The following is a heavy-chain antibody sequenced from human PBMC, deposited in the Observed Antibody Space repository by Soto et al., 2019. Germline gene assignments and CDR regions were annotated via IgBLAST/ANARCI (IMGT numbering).Heavy chain of an antibody. CDR1: GFTFSNYW. D-gene: IGHD1-26*01. Sequence: AQLVESGGGLVQPGGSLRLSCAASGFTFSNYWMHWVRQVPGQGPVWVSRLNRDGSRTDYADSVGGRYTIFRDNARNTVYLQMNRLRAEDTAMYYCARGLGGAGSYWGQGTLVTVSS. CDR3: ARGLGGAGSY. V-gene: IGHV3-74*01. J-gene: IGHJ4*02. CDR2: LNRDGSRT.